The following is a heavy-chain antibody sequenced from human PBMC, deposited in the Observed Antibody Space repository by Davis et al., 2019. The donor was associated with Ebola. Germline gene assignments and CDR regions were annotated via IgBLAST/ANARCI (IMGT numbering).Heavy chain of an antibody. CDR3: ARGGGNDDPAVY. D-gene: IGHD4-23*01. CDR1: GGSFSGYY. V-gene: IGHV4-34*01. J-gene: IGHJ4*02. Sequence: SETLSLTCAVYGGSFSGYYWSWIRPPPGKGLEWIGEINHSGSTKYNPSLKSRITISVDTSKNQFSLKMTSVTAADTAVYYCARGGGNDDPAVYWGQGTLVTVSS. CDR2: INHSGST.